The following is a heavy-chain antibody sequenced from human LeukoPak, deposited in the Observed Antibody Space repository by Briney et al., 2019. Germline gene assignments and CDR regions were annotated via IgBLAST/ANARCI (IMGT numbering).Heavy chain of an antibody. CDR3: ARIYSRGWSLDY. V-gene: IGHV4-4*07. Sequence: SETLSLTCTVSGGSISSYYWTWIRQSAGKGLEWIGRMYTSGSTKYSPSFESRVTMSGDASKNQFSLRLNSVTAADTAIYYCARIYSRGWSLDYWGPGTLVTVSS. D-gene: IGHD6-19*01. J-gene: IGHJ4*02. CDR2: MYTSGST. CDR1: GGSISSYY.